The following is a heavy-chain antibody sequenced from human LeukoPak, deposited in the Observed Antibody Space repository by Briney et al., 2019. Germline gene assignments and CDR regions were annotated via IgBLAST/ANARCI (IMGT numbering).Heavy chain of an antibody. Sequence: RAGGSLRLSCAASGFTFNTYGMNWVRQAPGKGLEWVSYISSSSSTIYHADSVKGRFTISRDNAKNSLYLQMNSLRAEDTAVYYCARDSSPDYWGQGTLVTVSS. J-gene: IGHJ4*02. V-gene: IGHV3-48*01. D-gene: IGHD6-13*01. CDR3: ARDSSPDY. CDR1: GFTFNTYG. CDR2: ISSSSSTI.